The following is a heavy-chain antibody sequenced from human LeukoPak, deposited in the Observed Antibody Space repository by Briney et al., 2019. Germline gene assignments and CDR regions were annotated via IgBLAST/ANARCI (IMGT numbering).Heavy chain of an antibody. CDR2: ISAYNGNT. CDR1: GYTFTSYG. V-gene: IGHV1-18*01. Sequence: GASVKVSCKASGYTFTSYGISWVRQAPGQGLEWMGWISAYNGNTNYAQKLQGRVTMTRDTSTSTVYMELSSLRSEDTAVYYCAREKRITMIVVVINGAFDIWGQGTMVTVSS. J-gene: IGHJ3*02. D-gene: IGHD3-22*01. CDR3: AREKRITMIVVVINGAFDI.